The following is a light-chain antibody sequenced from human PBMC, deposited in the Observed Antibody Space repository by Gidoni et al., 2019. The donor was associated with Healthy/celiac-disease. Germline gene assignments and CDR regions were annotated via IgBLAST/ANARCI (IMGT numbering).Light chain of an antibody. V-gene: IGKV3-15*01. CDR1: QSVSSN. Sequence: EIVMTQSPATLSVPPGERATLSCRASQSVSSNLAWYQQKPAQAPSLLIYGASTRATDVPARFSGSGSGTEFTLTISSLQSEDFAVYYCQQYNNWPPYTFGQGTKLEIK. CDR2: GAS. CDR3: QQYNNWPPYT. J-gene: IGKJ2*01.